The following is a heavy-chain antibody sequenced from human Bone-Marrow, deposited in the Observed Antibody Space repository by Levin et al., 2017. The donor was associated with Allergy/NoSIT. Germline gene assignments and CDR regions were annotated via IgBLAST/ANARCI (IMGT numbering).Heavy chain of an antibody. CDR1: GFTFSSYS. D-gene: IGHD6-13*01. Sequence: QSGGSLRLSCAASGFTFSSYSMNWVRQAPGKGLEWVSYISSSSSTIYYADSVKGRFTISRDNAKNSLYLQMNSLRAEDTAVYYCARDFGAAAGAFDIWGQGTMVTVSS. CDR3: ARDFGAAAGAFDI. CDR2: ISSSSSTI. J-gene: IGHJ3*02. V-gene: IGHV3-48*01.